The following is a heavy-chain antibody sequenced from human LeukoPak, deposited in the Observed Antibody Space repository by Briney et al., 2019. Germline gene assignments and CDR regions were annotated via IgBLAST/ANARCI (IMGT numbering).Heavy chain of an antibody. D-gene: IGHD6-25*01. V-gene: IGHV1-18*01. Sequence: ASVKVSCTASGYTFTTYGISWVRQAPGQGLEWMGWISAYNGNTNYAQKLQGRVTMTTDTSTSTAYMELRSLRSDDTAVYYCAREPGIAAGWDYYYGMDVWGQGTTVTVSS. CDR1: GYTFTTYG. CDR3: AREPGIAAGWDYYYGMDV. CDR2: ISAYNGNT. J-gene: IGHJ6*02.